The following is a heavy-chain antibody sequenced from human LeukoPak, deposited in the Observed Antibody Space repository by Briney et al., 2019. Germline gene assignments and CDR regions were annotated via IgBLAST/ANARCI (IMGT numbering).Heavy chain of an antibody. Sequence: SETLSLTCSVYGGSFSGYYWRWIRQPPGKGLEWIGEINHSGNSNYNPSLKSRVTISVDASKNQFSLKLNSVTAADTGVYYCARGLTHWGQGTLVTVYS. CDR2: INHSGNS. V-gene: IGHV4-34*01. CDR1: GGSFSGYY. J-gene: IGHJ4*02. CDR3: ARGLTH.